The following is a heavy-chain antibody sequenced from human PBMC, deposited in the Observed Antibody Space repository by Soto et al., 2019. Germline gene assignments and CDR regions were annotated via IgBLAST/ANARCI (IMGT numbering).Heavy chain of an antibody. V-gene: IGHV4-59*01. D-gene: IGHD5-18*01. Sequence: KTSETLSFTCTVSGGSISSYYWSWIRQPPGKGLEWIGYIYYSGSTNYNPSLKSRVTISVDTSKNQFSLKLSSVTAADTAVYYCARVNTALVRGRYYFDYWGQGTLVTVSS. J-gene: IGHJ4*02. CDR2: IYYSGST. CDR3: ARVNTALVRGRYYFDY. CDR1: GGSISSYY.